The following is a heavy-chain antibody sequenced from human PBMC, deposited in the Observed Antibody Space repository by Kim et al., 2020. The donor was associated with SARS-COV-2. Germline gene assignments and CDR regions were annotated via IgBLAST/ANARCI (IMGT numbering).Heavy chain of an antibody. D-gene: IGHD3-10*01. CDR3: ARDLRAYGSGSGAWFDP. J-gene: IGHJ5*02. CDR1: GGSISSGGYY. V-gene: IGHV4-31*03. CDR2: IYYSVST. Sequence: SETLSLTCTVSGGSISSGGYYWSWIRQHPGKGLEWIGYIYYSVSTYYNPSLKSRVTISVDTSKNQFSLKLSSVTAADTAVYYCARDLRAYGSGSGAWFDPWGQGTLVTVSS.